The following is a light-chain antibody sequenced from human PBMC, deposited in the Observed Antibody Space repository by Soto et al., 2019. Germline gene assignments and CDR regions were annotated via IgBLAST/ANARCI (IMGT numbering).Light chain of an antibody. CDR1: SSNIGSRT. J-gene: IGLJ2*01. Sequence: QSVLTQPPSASATTGQRVTISCSGSSSNIGSRTVNWYQQLPGSAPKLLVYNDNQRPSGVPDRFSGSKSGTSASLAISGLQSEDEADYYCAAWDDSLHVIFGGGTKLTVL. CDR2: NDN. CDR3: AAWDDSLHVI. V-gene: IGLV1-44*01.